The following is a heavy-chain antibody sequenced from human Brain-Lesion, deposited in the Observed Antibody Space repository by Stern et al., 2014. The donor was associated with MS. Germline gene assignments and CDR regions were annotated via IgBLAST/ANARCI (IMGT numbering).Heavy chain of an antibody. CDR2: NPGGSGKK. Sequence: QMQLVQSGPEAKKPGTSVKVSCKASGYTFTSSAVQWVRQARGPRPEWKGWNPGGSGKKNYAQKFQERVTITRGMSTSTAYMELSSLRSEDTAVYYCAADPTTGSSSWYYIPNWFDPWGQGTLVTVSS. CDR3: AADPTTGSSSWYYIPNWFDP. J-gene: IGHJ5*02. V-gene: IGHV1-58*01. CDR1: GYTFTSSA. D-gene: IGHD6-13*01.